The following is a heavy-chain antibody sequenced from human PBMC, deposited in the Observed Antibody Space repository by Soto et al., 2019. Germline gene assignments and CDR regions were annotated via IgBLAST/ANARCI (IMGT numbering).Heavy chain of an antibody. J-gene: IGHJ4*02. Sequence: EVQLVESGGGLVQPGGSLRLSCAASGFTFSSYTMNWVRQAPGKGLEWVSYITSTSSTIYFADSVKGRFTISRDNARNSLYLQMNSLRDEDTAVYYCAREYTGSYYLDYWGQGTLVTVSS. CDR1: GFTFSSYT. D-gene: IGHD1-26*01. CDR3: AREYTGSYYLDY. CDR2: ITSTSSTI. V-gene: IGHV3-48*02.